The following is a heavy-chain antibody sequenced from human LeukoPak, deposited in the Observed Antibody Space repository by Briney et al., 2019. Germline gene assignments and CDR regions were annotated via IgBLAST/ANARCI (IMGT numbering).Heavy chain of an antibody. D-gene: IGHD6-25*01. Sequence: GGTLRLSCAASGFTFSGHGMSWVRQAPGKGLKWVSAISGSGGSTYYADSVKGRITISRDNSKNTLYLQMNSLRAEDTAVYYCARHAASRTSMDVWGKGTTVTISS. V-gene: IGHV3-23*01. J-gene: IGHJ6*04. CDR1: GFTFSGHG. CDR3: ARHAASRTSMDV. CDR2: ISGSGGST.